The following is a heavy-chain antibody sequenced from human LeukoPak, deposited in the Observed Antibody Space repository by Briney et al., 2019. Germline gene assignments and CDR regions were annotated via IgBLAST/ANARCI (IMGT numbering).Heavy chain of an antibody. D-gene: IGHD3-22*01. J-gene: IGHJ4*02. CDR2: IKYDGSLK. CDR3: ASSHDSSGND. CDR1: GFSLSSYW. V-gene: IGHV3-7*01. Sequence: PGGSLRLSCVASGFSLSSYWMVWVRQAPGKGLEWVANIKYDGSLKFYVDSVKGRFTISRDNAKNSLYLEMNSLRADDTAVYFCASSHDSSGNDWGQGTMVTVSS.